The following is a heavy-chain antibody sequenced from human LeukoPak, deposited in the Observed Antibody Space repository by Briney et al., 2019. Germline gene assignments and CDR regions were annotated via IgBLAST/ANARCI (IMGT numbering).Heavy chain of an antibody. D-gene: IGHD5-18*01. Sequence: GGSLRLSCAASGFTFSSYGMHWVRQAPGKGLEWVAVISYDGSNKYYADSVKGRFTVSRDNSKNTLYLQMNSLSAEDTAVYYCAKDKSGGYSYGGFDYWGQGTLVTVSS. CDR3: AKDKSGGYSYGGFDY. V-gene: IGHV3-30*18. CDR2: ISYDGSNK. CDR1: GFTFSSYG. J-gene: IGHJ4*02.